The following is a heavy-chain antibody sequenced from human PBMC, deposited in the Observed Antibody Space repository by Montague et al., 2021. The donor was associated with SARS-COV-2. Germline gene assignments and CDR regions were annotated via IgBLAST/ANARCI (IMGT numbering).Heavy chain of an antibody. J-gene: IGHJ6*02. D-gene: IGHD3-10*01. CDR1: GGSISSYY. CDR3: AREAWFGDKTSASEYYGMDV. CDR2: IYTSGST. Sequence: SETLSLTSTVSGGSISSYYWSWIQQPAGKGLEWIGRIYTSGSTNYNPSLKSRVTMSVDTSKNQFSLKLSSVTAADTAVYYCAREAWFGDKTSASEYYGMDVWGQGTTVTVSS. V-gene: IGHV4-4*07.